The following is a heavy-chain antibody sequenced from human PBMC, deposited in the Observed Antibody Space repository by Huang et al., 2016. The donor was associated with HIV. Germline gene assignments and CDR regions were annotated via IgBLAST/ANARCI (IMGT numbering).Heavy chain of an antibody. V-gene: IGHV1-46*03. CDR3: ARGPGGAAAGYYFDY. Sequence: QVQLVQSGAEVNKAGASVKVSCKASGYTFTRYYMHWVRQAPGQGLEWSEIINPSGVSTSYAQEFQGRVTMTRDTSTSTVYRELSSLRSEDTAVYYCARGPGGAAAGYYFDYWGQGTLVTVSS. D-gene: IGHD6-13*01. CDR1: GYTFTRYY. J-gene: IGHJ4*02. CDR2: INPSGVST.